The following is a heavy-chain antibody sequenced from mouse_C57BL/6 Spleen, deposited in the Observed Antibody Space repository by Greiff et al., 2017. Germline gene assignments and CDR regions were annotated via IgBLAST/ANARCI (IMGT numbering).Heavy chain of an antibody. CDR3: ASVNWDEGDIDV. J-gene: IGHJ1*03. CDR2: IYPGNGDT. V-gene: IGHV1-12*01. D-gene: IGHD4-1*01. Sequence: QVQLQQSGAELVRPGASVKMSCKASGYTFTSYNMHWVKQTPRQGLEWIGAIYPGNGDTSYNQKFKGKATLTVDKSSSTAYMQLSSLTSVDSAVYICASVNWDEGDIDVWGTESTRTVSS. CDR1: GYTFTSYN.